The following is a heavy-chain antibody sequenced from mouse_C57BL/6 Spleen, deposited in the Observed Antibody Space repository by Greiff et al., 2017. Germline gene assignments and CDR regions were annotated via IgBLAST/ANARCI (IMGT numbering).Heavy chain of an antibody. J-gene: IGHJ3*01. V-gene: IGHV5-6*01. CDR2: ISSGGSYT. CDR3: AGWFAY. CDR1: GFTFSSYG. Sequence: EVQLQESGGDLVKPGGSLKLSCAASGFTFSSYGMSWVRQTPDKRLEWVATISSGGSYTYYPDSVKGRFTISRDNAKNTLYLQMSSLKSEDTAMYYCAGWFAYWGQGTLVTVSA.